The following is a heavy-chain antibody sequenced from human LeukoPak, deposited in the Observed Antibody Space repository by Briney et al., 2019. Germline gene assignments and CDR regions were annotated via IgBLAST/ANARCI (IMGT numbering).Heavy chain of an antibody. CDR1: GGSFSGYY. CDR3: AGKRQQLVLNWFDP. V-gene: IGHV4-34*01. J-gene: IGHJ5*02. Sequence: SETLSLTCAVYGGSFSGYYWSWIRQPPGKGLEWIGEINHSGSTNYNPSLKSRVTISVDTSKNQFSLKLSAETDADTAVYYCAGKRQQLVLNWFDPWGQGTLVTVSS. CDR2: INHSGST. D-gene: IGHD6-13*01.